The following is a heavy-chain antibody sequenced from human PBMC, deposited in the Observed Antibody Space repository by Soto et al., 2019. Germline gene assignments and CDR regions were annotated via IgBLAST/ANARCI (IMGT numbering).Heavy chain of an antibody. D-gene: IGHD1-1*01. CDR2: IDESGDS. V-gene: IGHV4-39*02. J-gene: IGHJ4*02. CDR1: GGPIRSSSHY. Sequence: QLQLQESGPGLVKPSETLSLTCTVSGGPIRSSSHYWGWIRQSPGTGPEWIGSIDESGDSYYNPSLKSRVTISVDTSKNQFSLKLISVTGADSAIYYCAREGGYVDYWGQGTLVTVSS. CDR3: AREGGYVDY.